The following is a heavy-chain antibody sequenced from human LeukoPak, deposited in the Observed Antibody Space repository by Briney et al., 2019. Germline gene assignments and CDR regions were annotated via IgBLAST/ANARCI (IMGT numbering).Heavy chain of an antibody. Sequence: PSETLSLTCTVPGGSFTNYYWSWIRQPPGKGLEWIGFIYYSGHSDYNPSLRSRVTLSTDTSKRQFSLTLSSVTAADTAVYYCARTEMASSPRGYFDFWGQGTLVTVST. J-gene: IGHJ4*02. CDR2: IYYSGHS. CDR3: ARTEMASSPRGYFDF. V-gene: IGHV4-59*01. CDR1: GGSFTNYY. D-gene: IGHD5-24*01.